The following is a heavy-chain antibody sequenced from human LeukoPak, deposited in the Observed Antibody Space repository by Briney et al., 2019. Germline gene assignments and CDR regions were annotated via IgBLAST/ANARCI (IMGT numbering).Heavy chain of an antibody. CDR1: GYTFTGYY. Sequence: ASVKVSCKASGYTFTGYYMHWVRQAPGQGLEWMGWINPNSGGTNYAQKFQGRVTMTRDTSISTAYMELSRLRSDDTAVYYCARDQGYYDSSGYHRWGQGTLVTVSS. CDR2: INPNSGGT. CDR3: ARDQGYYDSSGYHR. D-gene: IGHD3-22*01. V-gene: IGHV1-2*02. J-gene: IGHJ4*02.